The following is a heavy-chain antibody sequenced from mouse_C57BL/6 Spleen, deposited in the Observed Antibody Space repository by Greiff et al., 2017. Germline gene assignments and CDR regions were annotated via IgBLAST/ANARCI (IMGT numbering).Heavy chain of an antibody. V-gene: IGHV1-69*02. D-gene: IGHD2-14*01. CDR2: IHPSDSGT. CDR3: ARVGRDGYFDV. J-gene: IGHJ1*03. CDR1: GYTFTGYW. Sequence: QVQLQQSGAELVKPGASVKLSCKASGYTFTGYWMHWVKQRPGQSLEWIGEIHPSDSGTNYNQKFKGKATLTVDKSSSTAYMELRSLTSEDTAVYYSARVGRDGYFDVWGTGTTVTVSS.